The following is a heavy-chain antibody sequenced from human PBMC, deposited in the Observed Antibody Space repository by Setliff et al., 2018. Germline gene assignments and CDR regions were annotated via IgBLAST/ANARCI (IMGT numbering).Heavy chain of an antibody. D-gene: IGHD3-3*01. CDR1: GFVVSENY. Sequence: PGGSLRLSCAASGFVVSENYMSWVRQAPGKGLEWVALLYGDNKIDFADSVKGRFTISTDNSKNTLYLQMNSLTAEDTAVYYCARDRPGPSFGGMDVWGQGTTVTV. CDR3: ARDRPGPSFGGMDV. V-gene: IGHV3-53*01. CDR2: LYGDNKI. J-gene: IGHJ6*02.